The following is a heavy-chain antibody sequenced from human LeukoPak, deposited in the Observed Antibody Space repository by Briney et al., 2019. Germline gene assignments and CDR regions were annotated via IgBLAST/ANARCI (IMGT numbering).Heavy chain of an antibody. Sequence: PGRSLRLSCAASGFTFDDYAMHWVRQAPGKGLEWVSGISWNSGSIGYADSVKGRFTISRDNAKNSLYLQMNSLRAEDTALYYCAKGVVGATTLEAFDIWGQGTMVTVSS. V-gene: IGHV3-9*01. CDR2: ISWNSGSI. D-gene: IGHD1-26*01. CDR1: GFTFDDYA. CDR3: AKGVVGATTLEAFDI. J-gene: IGHJ3*02.